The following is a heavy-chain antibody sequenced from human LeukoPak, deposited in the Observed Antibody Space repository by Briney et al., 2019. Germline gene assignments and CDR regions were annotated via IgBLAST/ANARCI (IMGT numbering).Heavy chain of an antibody. CDR2: IYTSGST. CDR3: ARAIAAAGPYYFDY. J-gene: IGHJ4*02. Sequence: PSETLSLTCTVSGGSISSYYWSWIRQPAGKGLEWIGRIYTSGSTNYNPSLKSRVTISVDKSKNQFSLKLSSVTAADTAVYYCARAIAAAGPYYFDYWGQGTLVTVSS. V-gene: IGHV4-4*07. CDR1: GGSISSYY. D-gene: IGHD6-13*01.